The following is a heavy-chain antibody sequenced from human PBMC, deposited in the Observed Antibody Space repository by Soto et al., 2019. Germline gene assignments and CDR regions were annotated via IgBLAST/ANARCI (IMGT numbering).Heavy chain of an antibody. Sequence: QVQLQESGPGLVKPSETLSLTCTLSGDSITAYYWSWIRQSPGKGLEWIGYIYRAGNTNYNPSLGSRVSMSVDTSRNRFSLKLRSVTAADTAIYYCARLNYYFHYWGQGTLVTVS. D-gene: IGHD1-20*01. V-gene: IGHV4-59*08. J-gene: IGHJ4*02. CDR2: IYRAGNT. CDR1: GDSITAYY. CDR3: ARLNYYFHY.